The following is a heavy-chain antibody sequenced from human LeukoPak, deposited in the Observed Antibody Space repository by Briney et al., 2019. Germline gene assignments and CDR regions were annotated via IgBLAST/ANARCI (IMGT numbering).Heavy chain of an antibody. CDR3: ARARNYYDSSGYIGY. J-gene: IGHJ4*02. V-gene: IGHV3-21*01. CDR1: GFTFSCYS. CDR2: ISSSSSYI. D-gene: IGHD3-22*01. Sequence: GGSLRLSCAASGFTFSCYSMNWVRQAPGKGLEWVSSISSSSSYIYYADSVKGRFTISRDNAKNSLYLQMNSLRAEDTAVYYCARARNYYDSSGYIGYWGQGTLVTVSS.